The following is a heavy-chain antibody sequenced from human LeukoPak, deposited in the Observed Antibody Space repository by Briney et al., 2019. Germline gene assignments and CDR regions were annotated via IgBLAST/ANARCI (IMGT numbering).Heavy chain of an antibody. J-gene: IGHJ4*02. CDR2: ISYDGSNK. V-gene: IGHV3-30*18. D-gene: IGHD6-13*01. Sequence: GGSLRLSCAASGFTFSSYSMNWVRQAPGKGLEWVAVISYDGSNKYYADSVKGRFTISRDNSKNTLYLQMNSLRAEDTAVYYCAKEPTGSSWYSYFDYWGQGTLVTVSS. CDR3: AKEPTGSSWYSYFDY. CDR1: GFTFSSYS.